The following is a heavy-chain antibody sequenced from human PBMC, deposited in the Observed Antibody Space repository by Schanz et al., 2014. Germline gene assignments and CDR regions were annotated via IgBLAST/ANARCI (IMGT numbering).Heavy chain of an antibody. CDR3: ARGGYSSGWYDRDIAHFDY. Sequence: EVQLLESGGGLVQPGGSLRLSCAVSGFTVSANYMIWVRQPPGKGLEWVSLIDYAGSTNYADSVKGRMTVSRDTSKNALFLQMNNLRAEDTAVYYCARGGYSSGWYDRDIAHFDYWGQGTLVTVSS. J-gene: IGHJ4*02. CDR2: IDYAGST. CDR1: GFTVSANY. D-gene: IGHD6-19*01. V-gene: IGHV3-66*01.